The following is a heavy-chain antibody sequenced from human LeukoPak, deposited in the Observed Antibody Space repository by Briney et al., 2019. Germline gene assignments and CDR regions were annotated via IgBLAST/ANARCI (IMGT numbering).Heavy chain of an antibody. D-gene: IGHD1-26*01. Sequence: GGSLRLSCAASGFTFSSYGMPWVRQAPGKGLEWVAVIWYDGSNKYYADSVKGRFTISRDNSKNTLYLQMNSLRAEDTAVYYCAREWELLRSFDYWGQGTLVTVSS. J-gene: IGHJ4*02. CDR3: AREWELLRSFDY. V-gene: IGHV3-33*01. CDR2: IWYDGSNK. CDR1: GFTFSSYG.